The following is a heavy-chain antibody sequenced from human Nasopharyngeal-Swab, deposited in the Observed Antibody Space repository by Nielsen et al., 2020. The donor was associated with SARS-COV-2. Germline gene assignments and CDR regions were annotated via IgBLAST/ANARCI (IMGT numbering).Heavy chain of an antibody. CDR2: MNPNSGNT. J-gene: IGHJ6*03. D-gene: IGHD5-12*01. CDR3: ARGFIVATIFRHYYYMDV. Sequence: ASVKVSCKASGYTFTSYDINWVRQATGQGLEWMGWMNPNSGNTGYAQKFQGRVTMTRNTSISTAYMELSSLRSEDTAVYYCARGFIVATIFRHYYYMDVWGKGTTVTVSS. CDR1: GYTFTSYD. V-gene: IGHV1-8*01.